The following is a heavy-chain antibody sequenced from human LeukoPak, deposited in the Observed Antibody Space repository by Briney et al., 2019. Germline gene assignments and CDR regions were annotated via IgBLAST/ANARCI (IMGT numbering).Heavy chain of an antibody. J-gene: IGHJ4*02. V-gene: IGHV5-51*01. Sequence: GESLKISCKGSGYSFTSYWIGWVRQMPGKGLEWMGIIYPGDSDTRYSPSFQGQVTISADKSISTAYLQWGSLKASDTAMYYCARGSYSSGWYEGFDYWGQGTLVTVSS. CDR3: ARGSYSSGWYEGFDY. CDR1: GYSFTSYW. D-gene: IGHD6-19*01. CDR2: IYPGDSDT.